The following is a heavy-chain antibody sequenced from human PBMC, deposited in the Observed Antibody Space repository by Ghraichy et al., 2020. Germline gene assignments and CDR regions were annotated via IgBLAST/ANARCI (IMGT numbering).Heavy chain of an antibody. J-gene: IGHJ4*02. V-gene: IGHV4-59*08. CDR2: IYYSGST. Sequence: SETLSLTCTVSGGSISSYYWSWIRQPPGKGLEWIGYIYYSGSTNYNPSLKSRVTISVDTSKNQFSLKLSSVTAADTAVYYCARLGGEWELLRWGQGTLVTVSS. CDR1: GGSISSYY. CDR3: ARLGGEWELLR. D-gene: IGHD1-26*01.